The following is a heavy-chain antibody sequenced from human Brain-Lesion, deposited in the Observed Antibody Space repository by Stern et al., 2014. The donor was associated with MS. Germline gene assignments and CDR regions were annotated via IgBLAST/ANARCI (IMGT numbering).Heavy chain of an antibody. J-gene: IGHJ5*02. CDR2: IYYSGNT. Sequence: QVQLMQSGPGLVKPSETLSLTCTVAGGSVSSTSYAWAWIRQPPGKGLEGIGTIYYSGNTYYSPSLKSRLTISLDTSKNNFPLQLGFVTAADTAVYYCAGEEDIRYCSGGSCTGNWFDPWGQGTLVTVSS. V-gene: IGHV4-39*02. D-gene: IGHD2-15*01. CDR1: GGSVSSTSYA. CDR3: AGEEDIRYCSGGSCTGNWFDP.